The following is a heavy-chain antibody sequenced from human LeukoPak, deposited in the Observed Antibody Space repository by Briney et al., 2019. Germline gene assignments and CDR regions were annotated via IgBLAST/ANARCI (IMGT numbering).Heavy chain of an antibody. D-gene: IGHD5-24*01. V-gene: IGHV3-23*01. CDR2: ISGSGRNT. CDR3: AKGRGDGYKYPLLFDR. CDR1: GFSFSYYA. J-gene: IGHJ4*02. Sequence: PGGSLRLSCAASGFSFSYYAMNWVRQAPGKGLEWVSSISGSGRNTYHADSVTGRFTISRDNFKNTLYLQMNSLRAEDTAVYYCAKGRGDGYKYPLLFDRWGQGTLVTVSS.